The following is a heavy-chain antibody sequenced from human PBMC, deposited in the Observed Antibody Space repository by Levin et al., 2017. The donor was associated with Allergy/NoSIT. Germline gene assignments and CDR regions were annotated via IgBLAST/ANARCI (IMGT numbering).Heavy chain of an antibody. CDR3: AVTTMVRGVIITFDY. V-gene: IGHV3-23*01. Sequence: GESLKISCAASGFTFSSYAMSWVRQAPGKGLEWVSAISGSGGSTYYADSVKGRFTISRDNSKNTLYLQMNSLRAEDTAVYYCAVTTMVRGVIITFDYWGQGTLVTVSS. CDR1: GFTFSSYA. D-gene: IGHD3-10*01. CDR2: ISGSGGST. J-gene: IGHJ4*02.